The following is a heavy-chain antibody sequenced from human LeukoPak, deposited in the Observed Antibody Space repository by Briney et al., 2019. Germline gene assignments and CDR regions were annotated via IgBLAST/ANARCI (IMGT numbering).Heavy chain of an antibody. CDR2: MNPDTGNT. Sequence: SSVTVSCKPSGYTFTSHHINLVRQAPGQGLEWMGWMNPDTGNTAYAQKLQARVTMTWDTSITTAYMELGSLRSEDTAVYYCARGRPTNLGGIYWGQGTLVTVSS. J-gene: IGHJ4*02. CDR1: GYTFTSHH. CDR3: ARGRPTNLGGIY. D-gene: IGHD7-27*01. V-gene: IGHV1-8*01.